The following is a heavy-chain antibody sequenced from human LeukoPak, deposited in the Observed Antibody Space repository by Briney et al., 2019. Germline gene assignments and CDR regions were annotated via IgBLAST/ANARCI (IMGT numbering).Heavy chain of an antibody. J-gene: IGHJ4*02. CDR1: GFTFSTFA. V-gene: IGHV3-23*01. D-gene: IGHD2-8*02. CDR3: ATYRQVLLPFES. CDR2: IFTSGGEI. Sequence: GGSLRLSCAASGFTFSTFAMIWVRQPPGKGLEWVSSIFTSGGEIHYAGSVRGRFTISSGNSKRALSLQMNSLRAEDTAIYYCATYRQVLLPFESWGQGTVVTVSS.